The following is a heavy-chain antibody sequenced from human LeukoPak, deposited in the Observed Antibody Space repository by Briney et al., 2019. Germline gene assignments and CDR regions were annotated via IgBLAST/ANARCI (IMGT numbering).Heavy chain of an antibody. D-gene: IGHD6-13*01. Sequence: PGGSLRLSCVASGFTFSSRDWMTWVRQAPGKGLEWVANRKQDGSEKNYVDSVKGRFTISRDNAKNSVDLQMNSLRVEDTAVYYCARVAPAGTGIFVNFYYSMDIWGKGTTVTISS. CDR2: RKQDGSEK. CDR1: GFTFSSRDW. V-gene: IGHV3-7*01. J-gene: IGHJ6*03. CDR3: ARVAPAGTGIFVNFYYSMDI.